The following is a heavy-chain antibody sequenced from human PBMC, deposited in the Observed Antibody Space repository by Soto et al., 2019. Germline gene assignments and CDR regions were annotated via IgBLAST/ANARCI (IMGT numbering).Heavy chain of an antibody. D-gene: IGHD3-22*01. CDR1: SGSINNYY. CDR2: IYYAGTT. V-gene: IGHV4-59*08. Sequence: SETLSLTCTVSSGSINNYYWSWTRQPPGKGLEFIGYIYYAGTTTYNPSLKSRVTISVDTSKNQFSLKLSSVTAADTAVYYCARLGGYYQALDSWGQGTLVTVSS. CDR3: ARLGGYYQALDS. J-gene: IGHJ4*02.